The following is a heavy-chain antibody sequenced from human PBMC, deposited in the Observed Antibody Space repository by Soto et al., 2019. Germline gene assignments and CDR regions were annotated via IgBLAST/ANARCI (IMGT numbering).Heavy chain of an antibody. D-gene: IGHD6-13*01. Sequence: PSETLSLTCTVSGGSVSSGSYYWSWIRQPPGKGLEWIGYIYYSGSTNYNPSLKSRVTISVDTSKNQFSLKLSSVTAADTAVYYCAREIAAAGKYYYGMDVWGQGTTVTVSS. J-gene: IGHJ6*02. CDR1: GGSVSSGSYY. CDR3: AREIAAAGKYYYGMDV. V-gene: IGHV4-61*01. CDR2: IYYSGST.